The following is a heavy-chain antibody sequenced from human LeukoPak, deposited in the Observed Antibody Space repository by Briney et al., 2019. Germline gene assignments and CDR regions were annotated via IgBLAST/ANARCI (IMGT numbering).Heavy chain of an antibody. V-gene: IGHV4-39*01. CDR1: GGSISSSSYF. J-gene: IGHJ6*03. CDR2: VHYSGST. Sequence: PSETLSLTCSVSGGSISSSSYFWGWIRQPPGKGLEWVASVHYSGSTYYNPSLKSRLTISVDTSKNQFSLELSSVTAADTALYFCARQLYVSGSYYAPMDVWGKGTTVTISS. CDR3: ARQLYVSGSYYAPMDV. D-gene: IGHD3-10*01.